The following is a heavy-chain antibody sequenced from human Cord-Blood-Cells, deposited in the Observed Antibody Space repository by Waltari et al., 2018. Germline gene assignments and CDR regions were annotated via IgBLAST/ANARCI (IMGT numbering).Heavy chain of an antibody. V-gene: IGHV3-9*01. CDR3: AKDYSGSYYSAFDI. Sequence: EVQLVESGGGLVQPGRSLRLSCAASGFTFDDYAMHWVRQAPGKGLEWVSGLSWNSGSIGYADSVKGRFTISRDNAKNSLYLQMNSLRAEDTALYYCAKDYSGSYYSAFDIWGQGTMVTVSS. CDR2: LSWNSGSI. D-gene: IGHD1-26*01. CDR1: GFTFDDYA. J-gene: IGHJ3*02.